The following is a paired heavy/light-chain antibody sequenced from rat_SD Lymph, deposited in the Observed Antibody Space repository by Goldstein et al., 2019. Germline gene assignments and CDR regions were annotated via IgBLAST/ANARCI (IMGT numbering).Heavy chain of an antibody. D-gene: IGHD1-1*01. CDR3: ARGLLQSRYVMDA. V-gene: IGHV2-65*01. J-gene: IGHJ4*01. Sequence: QVQLKETGPGLVQPTQTLSITCTVSGFSLTSYYMQWVRQTPGKGLEWMGFIRSGGSTEYNSEFKSRLSISRDTSKNQVFLKMNSLKTEDTGVYYCARGLLQSRYVMDAWGQGASVTVSS. CDR1: GFSLTSYY. CDR2: IRSGGST.
Light chain of an antibody. J-gene: IGKJ5*01. CDR1: QSLLSSGNQKNY. CDR3: LQHYSSPLT. Sequence: DIVMTQSPFSLAVSEGEMVTINCKSSQSLLSSGNQKNYLAWYQQKPGQSPKLLIYYASTRQSGVPDRFIGSGSGTDFTLTISDVQAEDLADYYCLQHYSSPLTFGSGTKLEIK. CDR2: YAS. V-gene: IGKV8S9*01.